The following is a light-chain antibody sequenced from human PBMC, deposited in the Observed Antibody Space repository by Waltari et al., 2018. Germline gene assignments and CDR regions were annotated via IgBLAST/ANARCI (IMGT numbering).Light chain of an antibody. CDR1: QSLLHSNGYNY. Sequence: DIVMTQSPLSLPVTPGDPASISCRSSQSLLHSNGYNYLDCYLQKPGQSPQLLIYLGSNRASGVPDRFSGSGSGTDFTLKISRVEAEDVGVYYCMQALQTPWTFGQGTKVEIK. J-gene: IGKJ1*01. V-gene: IGKV2-28*01. CDR3: MQALQTPWT. CDR2: LGS.